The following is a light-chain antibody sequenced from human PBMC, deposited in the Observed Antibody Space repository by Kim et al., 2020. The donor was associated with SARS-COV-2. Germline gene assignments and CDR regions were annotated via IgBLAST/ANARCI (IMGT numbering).Light chain of an antibody. J-gene: IGKJ4*01. CDR1: QYVSSY. Sequence: SLSPGEGVTLSCRASQYVSSYLAWYQQKPGQAPRLLIYDASNRATGIPARFSGSWSGTDFTLTISYLEPEDFAVYYCQQRYNWPLTFGGGTKVEI. V-gene: IGKV3-11*01. CDR3: QQRYNWPLT. CDR2: DAS.